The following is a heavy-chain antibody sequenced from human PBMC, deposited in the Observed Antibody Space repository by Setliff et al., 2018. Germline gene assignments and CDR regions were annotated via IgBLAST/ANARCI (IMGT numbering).Heavy chain of an antibody. V-gene: IGHV3-23*01. D-gene: IGHD2-21*02. CDR1: GFTFSNYA. CDR3: ARAFGGNSDAFDI. J-gene: IGHJ3*02. Sequence: PGGSLRLSCAASGFTFSNYAMSWVRQAPGKGLEWVSSISGTGGSTYYSDSVRGRFTISRDNSKSTLYLQMNSLRAEDTALYYCARAFGGNSDAFDIWGQGTMVTVSS. CDR2: ISGTGGST.